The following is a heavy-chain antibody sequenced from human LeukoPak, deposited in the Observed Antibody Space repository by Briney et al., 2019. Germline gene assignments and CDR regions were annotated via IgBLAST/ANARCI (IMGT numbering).Heavy chain of an antibody. CDR1: GYTLTELS. CDR2: FDPEDGET. Sequence: ASVKVSCKVFGYTLTELSMHWVRQAPGKGLEWMGGFDPEDGETIYAQKFQGRVTMTEDTSTDTAYMELSSLRSEDTAVYYCATEVSGYYQLDYWGQGTLVTVSS. CDR3: ATEVSGYYQLDY. V-gene: IGHV1-24*01. J-gene: IGHJ4*02. D-gene: IGHD3-3*01.